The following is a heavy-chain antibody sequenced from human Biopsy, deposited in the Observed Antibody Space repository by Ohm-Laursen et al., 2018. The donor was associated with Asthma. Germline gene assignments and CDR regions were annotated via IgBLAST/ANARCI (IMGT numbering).Heavy chain of an antibody. CDR1: PGSFSGFF. V-gene: IGHV4-34*01. CDR2: TNERGVT. J-gene: IGHJ6*02. Sequence: TLSLTCDVYPGSFSGFFWTWIRQAPGKGLEWIGETNERGVTNNNPSLKSRVIISIDTYWNRVSLKLTSVTAADTAVYYCARGPELDVWGQGTTVTVSS. CDR3: ARGPELDV.